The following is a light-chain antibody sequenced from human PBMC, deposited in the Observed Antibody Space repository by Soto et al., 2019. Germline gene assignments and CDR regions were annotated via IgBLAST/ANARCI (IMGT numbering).Light chain of an antibody. CDR1: QGVRSSF. V-gene: IGKV3-20*01. Sequence: EIVLTQSPGTLSLSPGERATLSCRASQGVRSSFFAWYQQKTGHAPMLLFYGPSTRATGLPDRFTGSGSGTDLTLNISNLETEDFALYYCQQFGSSPLTFGQGTKVEVK. CDR3: QQFGSSPLT. CDR2: GPS. J-gene: IGKJ1*01.